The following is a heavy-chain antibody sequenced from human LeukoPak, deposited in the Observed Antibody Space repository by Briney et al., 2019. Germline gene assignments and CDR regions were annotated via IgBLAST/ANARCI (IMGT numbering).Heavy chain of an antibody. D-gene: IGHD5-24*01. J-gene: IGHJ4*02. V-gene: IGHV3-15*01. Sequence: TGGSLRLSCAASGFTFTDSWMSCVRQAPGKGLEWLGRIYSKSEGGTTDYAAPVNGRFSISRDDSKKTLYLQMNSLKTEDTAVYYCTTDPRDWGQGTLVTVSS. CDR1: GFTFTDSW. CDR3: TTDPRD. CDR2: IYSKSEGGTT.